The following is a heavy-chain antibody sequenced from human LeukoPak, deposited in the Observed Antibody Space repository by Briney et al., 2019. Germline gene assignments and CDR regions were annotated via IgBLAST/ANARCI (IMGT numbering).Heavy chain of an antibody. CDR1: GYTFTNYG. J-gene: IGHJ4*02. Sequence: ASVKVSCKASGYTFTNYGIAWVRQAPGQGLEWMGWISAHNGNTNYAQKFQGRVTITTDESTSTAYMGLSSLRSEDTAVYYCARGSDSSGYYSQPYTYFDYWGQGTLVTVSS. D-gene: IGHD3-22*01. CDR2: ISAHNGNT. CDR3: ARGSDSSGYYSQPYTYFDY. V-gene: IGHV1-18*01.